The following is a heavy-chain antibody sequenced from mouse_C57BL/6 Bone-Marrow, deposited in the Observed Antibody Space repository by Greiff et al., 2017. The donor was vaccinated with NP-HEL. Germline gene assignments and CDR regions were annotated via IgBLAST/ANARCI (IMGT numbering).Heavy chain of an antibody. Sequence: QVQLKESGPELVKPGASVKLSCKASGYTFTSYDINWVKQRPGQGLEWIGWIYPRDGSTKYNEKFKGKATLTVDTSSSTAYMELHSLTSEDSAVYFCARFIYYYGSSPYWYFDVWGTGTTVTVSS. CDR2: IYPRDGST. CDR1: GYTFTSYD. J-gene: IGHJ1*03. D-gene: IGHD1-1*01. V-gene: IGHV1-85*01. CDR3: ARFIYYYGSSPYWYFDV.